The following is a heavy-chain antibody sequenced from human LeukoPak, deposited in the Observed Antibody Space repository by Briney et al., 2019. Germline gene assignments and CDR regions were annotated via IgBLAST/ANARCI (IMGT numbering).Heavy chain of an antibody. CDR2: IRYDGSTK. V-gene: IGHV3-30*02. CDR1: GFIFSNYG. D-gene: IGHD2-21*01. CDR3: AKDVENYYYYMDV. J-gene: IGHJ6*03. Sequence: PGGSLRLSCAASGFIFSNYGMHWVRQAPGKGLEWAAFIRYDGSTKYYADSVKGRFTISRDNPKNTLYLQMNSLRADDTAVYYCAKDVENYYYYMDVWGKGTTVTISS.